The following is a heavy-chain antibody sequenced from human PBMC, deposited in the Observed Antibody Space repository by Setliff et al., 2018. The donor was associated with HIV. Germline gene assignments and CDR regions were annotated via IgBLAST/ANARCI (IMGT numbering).Heavy chain of an antibody. V-gene: IGHV4-31*03. CDR2: IYYSGST. CDR3: ATSPAGEILGSRPFYFDY. J-gene: IGHJ4*02. D-gene: IGHD3-10*01. Sequence: SETLSLTCTVSGDSINSGNYYWSWIRQHPGKGLEWIGYIYYSGSTYYSPPLKSRVTISEDTSKNQFSLKMRSVTAADTAVYYCATSPAGEILGSRPFYFDYWGQGTPVTVSS. CDR1: GDSINSGNYY.